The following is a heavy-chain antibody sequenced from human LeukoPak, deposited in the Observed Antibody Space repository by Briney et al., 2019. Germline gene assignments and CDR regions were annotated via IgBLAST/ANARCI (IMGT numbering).Heavy chain of an antibody. CDR2: INHSGST. D-gene: IGHD2-2*03. V-gene: IGHV4-34*01. Sequence: PSETLSLTCAVYGGSFSGYYWSWIRQPPGKGLEWIGEINHSGSTNYNPSLKSRVTISVDTSKNQFSLKLSSVTAADTAVYYCAKSGYCSSTSCYSRQNNWFDPWGQGTLVTVSS. J-gene: IGHJ5*02. CDR3: AKSGYCSSTSCYSRQNNWFDP. CDR1: GGSFSGYY.